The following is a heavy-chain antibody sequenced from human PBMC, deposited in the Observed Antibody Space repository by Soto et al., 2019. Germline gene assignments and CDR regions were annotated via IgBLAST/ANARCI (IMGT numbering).Heavy chain of an antibody. CDR1: GGSISSSSYY. Sequence: SETLSLTCTVSGGSISSSSYYWGWIRQPPGKGLEWIGSIYYSGNTYYNPSLKSRVTISVDTAKNQFSLKLSSVTAADTAVDYCAIYYYFGSGSYYVRAFDFWGQGTLVTVSS. CDR2: IYYSGNT. V-gene: IGHV4-39*01. D-gene: IGHD3-10*01. J-gene: IGHJ4*02. CDR3: AIYYYFGSGSYYVRAFDF.